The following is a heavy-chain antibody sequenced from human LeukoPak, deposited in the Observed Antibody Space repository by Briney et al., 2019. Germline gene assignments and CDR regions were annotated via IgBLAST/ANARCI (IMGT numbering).Heavy chain of an antibody. CDR2: INPNSGGT. J-gene: IGHJ4*02. CDR3: ACITMARGVIISPDHY. CDR1: GYTFTGYY. D-gene: IGHD3-10*01. Sequence: ASVNVSCKASGYTFTGYYMHWVRQAPGQGLEWMGWINPNSGGTNYAQKFQGRVTMTRDTSISTAYMELSRLRSDDTAVYYCACITMARGVIISPDHYWGQGTLVTVSS. V-gene: IGHV1-2*02.